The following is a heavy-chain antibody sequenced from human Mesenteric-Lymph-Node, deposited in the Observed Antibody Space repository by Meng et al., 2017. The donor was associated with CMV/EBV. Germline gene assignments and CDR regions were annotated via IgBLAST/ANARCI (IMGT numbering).Heavy chain of an antibody. CDR1: GGSISSSSYY. CDR2: IYYSGST. V-gene: IGHV4-39*07. Sequence: GSLRLSCTVSGGSISSSSYYWGWIRQPPGKGLEWIGSIYYSGSTYYNPSLKSRVTISVDTSKNQFSLKLSSVTAADTAVYYCARLIPLKFDPWGQGTLVTVSS. CDR3: ARLIPLKFDP. J-gene: IGHJ5*02.